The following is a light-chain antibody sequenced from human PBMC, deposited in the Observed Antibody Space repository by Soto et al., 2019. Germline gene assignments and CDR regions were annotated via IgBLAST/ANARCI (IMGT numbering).Light chain of an antibody. CDR2: KAS. CDR1: QSISNW. Sequence: MQMTQSPATLSASVGERVTVTGRASQSISNWLAWHQQKPGKAPTLLIYKASNLESGVPSRFSGCGSGTEFTLTVGSLQPDDFATDYCRQYISYRAFGRGTKVDIK. CDR3: RQYISYRA. J-gene: IGKJ1*01. V-gene: IGKV1-5*03.